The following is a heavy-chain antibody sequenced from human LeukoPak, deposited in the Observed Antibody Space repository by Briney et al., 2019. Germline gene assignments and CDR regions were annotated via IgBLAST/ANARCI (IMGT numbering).Heavy chain of an antibody. D-gene: IGHD3-10*01. CDR3: TRGFDR. CDR1: GGSISSGGYS. V-gene: IGHV4-30-2*01. J-gene: IGHJ5*02. Sequence: PSQTLSLTCAVSGGSISSGGYSWGWIRQPPGKGLEWIRYSYNSGRTFYNPSLKTRVTISVDSSKNQSTLNLSSVTAADTAVYYCTRGFDRWGQGTQVTVSS. CDR2: SYNSGRT.